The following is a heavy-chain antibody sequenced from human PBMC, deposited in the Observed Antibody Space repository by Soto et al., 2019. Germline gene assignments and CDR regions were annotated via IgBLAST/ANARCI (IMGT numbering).Heavy chain of an antibody. Sequence: SETLSLTCTVSGYSISSGYYWGWIRQPPGKGLEWLGSIFHSGTTYDNPSLKSRVTISVDMSKNQFSLKLTSVTAADTAVYYCAGMAYTSGLRFDPWGPGTLVTVSS. CDR1: GYSISSGYY. J-gene: IGHJ5*02. CDR3: AGMAYTSGLRFDP. CDR2: IFHSGTT. D-gene: IGHD6-19*01. V-gene: IGHV4-38-2*02.